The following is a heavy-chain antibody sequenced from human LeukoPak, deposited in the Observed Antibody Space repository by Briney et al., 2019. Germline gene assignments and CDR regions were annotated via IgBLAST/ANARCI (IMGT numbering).Heavy chain of an antibody. CDR2: IYPGDSDT. J-gene: IGHJ4*02. D-gene: IGHD5-18*01. CDR1: GYSFTSYW. CDR3: ARFTAEGYSYGYTDY. V-gene: IGHV5-51*01. Sequence: GESLQISCKGSGYSFTSYWIGWVRQMPGKGLEWMGIIYPGDSDTRYSPSFQGQVTISADKSISTAYLQWSSLKASDTAMYYCARFTAEGYSYGYTDYWGQGTLVTVSS.